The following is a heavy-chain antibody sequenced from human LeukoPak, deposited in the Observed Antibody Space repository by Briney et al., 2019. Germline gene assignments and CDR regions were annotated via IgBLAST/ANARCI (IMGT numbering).Heavy chain of an antibody. Sequence: ASVKVSCKASGGIFSNVAISWVRQATGQGLEWMGWMNPNSGNTGYAQKFQGRVTMTRNTSISTAYMELSSLRSEDTAVYYCYAGAAEDNWFDPWGQGTLVTVSS. D-gene: IGHD6-13*01. CDR3: YAGAAEDNWFDP. J-gene: IGHJ5*02. CDR2: MNPNSGNT. CDR1: GGIFSNVA. V-gene: IGHV1-8*02.